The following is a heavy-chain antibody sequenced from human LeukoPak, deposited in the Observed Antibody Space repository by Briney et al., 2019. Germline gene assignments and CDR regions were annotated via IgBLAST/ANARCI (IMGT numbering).Heavy chain of an antibody. Sequence: ASVKVSCKASGYTFTSYDINWVRQATGQGLEWMGWMNPNSGNIGYAQKLQGRVTITRNTSISTAYMELGSLRTEDPAVYYCASPDSSGYYYDYWGQGTLVTVSS. CDR3: ASPDSSGYYYDY. J-gene: IGHJ4*02. D-gene: IGHD3-22*01. V-gene: IGHV1-8*03. CDR1: GYTFTSYD. CDR2: MNPNSGNI.